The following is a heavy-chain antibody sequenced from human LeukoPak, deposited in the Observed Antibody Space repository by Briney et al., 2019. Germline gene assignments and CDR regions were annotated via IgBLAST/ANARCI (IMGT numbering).Heavy chain of an antibody. Sequence: SETLSLTCTVSGGSISSYCWSWIRQPPGKGLEWIGYIYYSGSTNYNPSLKSRVTISVDTSKNQFSLKLSSVTAADTVVYYCARDSRTVFDPWGQGTLVTVSS. V-gene: IGHV4-59*01. CDR3: ARDSRTVFDP. CDR2: IYYSGST. J-gene: IGHJ5*02. CDR1: GGSISSYC. D-gene: IGHD2/OR15-2a*01.